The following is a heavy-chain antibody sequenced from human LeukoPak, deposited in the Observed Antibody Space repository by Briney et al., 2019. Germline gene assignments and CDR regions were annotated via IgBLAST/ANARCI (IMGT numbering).Heavy chain of an antibody. Sequence: SGTLSLTCTVSGDTISSYYWNWIRQPPGKGLEWIGYIHYSGSTKYNPSLKSRVTISVDTSKNQFSLKLSSLSAADTAVYYCARWYSSGWAFDYWGQGTLVTVSS. CDR1: GDTISSYY. V-gene: IGHV4-59*08. J-gene: IGHJ4*02. D-gene: IGHD6-19*01. CDR3: ARWYSSGWAFDY. CDR2: IHYSGST.